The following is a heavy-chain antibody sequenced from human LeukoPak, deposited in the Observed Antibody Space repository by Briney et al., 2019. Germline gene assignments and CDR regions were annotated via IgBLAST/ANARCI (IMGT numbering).Heavy chain of an antibody. V-gene: IGHV4-59*08. Sequence: SETLSLTCTVSVGPFSSSYGTGTRKPPGKGLKGIGYIYYSGSTNYNPCLKSRVTISVDTSKNQFSLKQSSVTAADTAVYYCARQLPAADSDAFDIWGQGTMVTVSS. D-gene: IGHD2-2*01. CDR2: IYYSGST. CDR3: ARQLPAADSDAFDI. J-gene: IGHJ3*02. CDR1: VGPFSSSY.